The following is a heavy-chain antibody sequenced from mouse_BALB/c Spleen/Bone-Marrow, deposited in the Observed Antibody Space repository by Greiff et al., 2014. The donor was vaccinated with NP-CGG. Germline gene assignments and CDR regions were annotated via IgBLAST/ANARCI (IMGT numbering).Heavy chain of an antibody. D-gene: IGHD1-1*01. CDR3: AAYYYGSSQFAY. CDR2: IDPANGNT. CDR1: GFNIKDTY. J-gene: IGHJ3*01. V-gene: IGHV14-3*02. Sequence: VQLQQPGAELVKPGAPVKLSCTASGFNIKDTYMHWVKQRPEQGLEWIGRIDPANGNTKYDPKFQGKATITADTSSNTAYLQLSSLTSEDTAVYYCAAYYYGSSQFAYWGQGTLVTVSA.